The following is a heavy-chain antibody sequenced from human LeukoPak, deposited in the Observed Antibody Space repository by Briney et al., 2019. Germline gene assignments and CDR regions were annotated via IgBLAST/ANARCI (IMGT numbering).Heavy chain of an antibody. Sequence: SETLSLTCTVSGGSISSSTYYWDWIRQPPGKGLEWIGSIYYSGSTYYNPSLKSRVTISVDTSKNQFSLKLSSVTAADTVVYYCASGEGYSYGYMYNYWGQGTLVTVSS. V-gene: IGHV4-39*01. CDR2: IYYSGST. D-gene: IGHD5-18*01. J-gene: IGHJ4*02. CDR3: ASGEGYSYGYMYNY. CDR1: GGSISSSTYY.